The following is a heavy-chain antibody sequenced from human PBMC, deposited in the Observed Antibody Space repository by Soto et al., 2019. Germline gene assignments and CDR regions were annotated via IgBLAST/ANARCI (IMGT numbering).Heavy chain of an antibody. CDR2: IYWDGYK. CDR3: AHKGYGDYPLDY. J-gene: IGHJ4*02. CDR1: GFSLSTSRVG. D-gene: IGHD4-17*01. Sequence: QITLKESGPTLVKPTQTLTLTCTFSGFSLSTSRVGVGWIRQSPGKALEWLAVIYWDGYKHYSPSLKSRLTITEDTSKIQVVLTMTNMDPVDTATYYCAHKGYGDYPLDYWGQGTLVTVSS. V-gene: IGHV2-5*02.